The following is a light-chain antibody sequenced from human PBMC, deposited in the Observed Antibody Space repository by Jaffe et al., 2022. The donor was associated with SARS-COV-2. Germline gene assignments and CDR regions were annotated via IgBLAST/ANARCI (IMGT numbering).Light chain of an antibody. CDR1: QSVSFN. J-gene: IGKJ2*01. V-gene: IGKV3-15*01. CDR2: GAS. CDR3: QQYNNWPPYT. Sequence: ETVMTQSPVTLSVSPGERATLSCRASQSVSFNLAWYQQKPGQAPRLLIYGASTRATGIPARFSGGGSGTEFTLTISSLQSEDFAVYYCQQYNNWPPYTFGQGTKLEIK.